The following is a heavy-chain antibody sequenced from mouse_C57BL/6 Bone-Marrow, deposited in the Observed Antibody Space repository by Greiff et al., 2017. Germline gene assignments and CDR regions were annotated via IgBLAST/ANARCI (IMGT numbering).Heavy chain of an antibody. V-gene: IGHV1-82*01. CDR1: GYAFSSSW. CDR3: ARSYYGNSCWYFDV. CDR2: IYPGDGDT. J-gene: IGHJ1*03. D-gene: IGHD2-10*01. Sequence: VQLQQSGPELVKPGASVKISCKASGYAFSSSWMNWVKQRPGKGLEWIGRIYPGDGDTDYNGKFKGKATLTADKSSSTAYMQLSSLTPEDSAVYFCARSYYGNSCWYFDVWGTGTTVTVSS.